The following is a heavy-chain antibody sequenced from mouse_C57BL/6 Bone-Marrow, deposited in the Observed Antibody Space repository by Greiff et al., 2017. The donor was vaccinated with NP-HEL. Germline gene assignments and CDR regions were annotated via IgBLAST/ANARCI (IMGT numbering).Heavy chain of an antibody. V-gene: IGHV5-12*01. CDR1: GFTFSDYY. J-gene: IGHJ3*01. Sequence: EVQGVESGGGLVQPGGSLKLSCAASGFTFSDYYMYWVRQTPEKRLEWVAYISNGGGSTYYPDTVKGRFTISRDNAKNTLYLQMSRLKSEDTAMYYCARHGVKAWFAYWGQGTLVTVSA. CDR3: ARHGVKAWFAY. CDR2: ISNGGGST. D-gene: IGHD2-2*01.